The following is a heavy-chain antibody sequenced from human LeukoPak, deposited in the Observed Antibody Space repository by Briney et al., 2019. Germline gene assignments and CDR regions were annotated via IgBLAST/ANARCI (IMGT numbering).Heavy chain of an antibody. CDR3: AKEGSSGSYFDY. V-gene: IGHV3-9*01. CDR1: GFTFDDYA. D-gene: IGHD3-22*01. J-gene: IGHJ4*02. Sequence: RTGGSLRLSCAASGFTFDDYAMHWVRQAPGKGLEWVSGISWNSGSIGYADSVKGQFTISRDNSKNTLYLQMNSLRAEDTAVYFCAKEGSSGSYFDYWGQGTLVTVSS. CDR2: ISWNSGSI.